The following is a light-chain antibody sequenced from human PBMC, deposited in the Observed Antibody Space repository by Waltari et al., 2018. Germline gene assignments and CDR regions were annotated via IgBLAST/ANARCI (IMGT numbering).Light chain of an antibody. CDR3: CSYAGSSTFYV. CDR1: SSDVGSYNL. J-gene: IGLJ1*01. CDR2: EGR. Sequence: QSALTQPASVSGSPGQSITISCTGTSSDVGSYNLVSWYQQYPGQAPKRIVYEGRRRSCGGSNGFSGSNAGNTASLTISGLQAEDEADYYCCSYAGSSTFYVFGTGTKVTVL. V-gene: IGLV2-23*01.